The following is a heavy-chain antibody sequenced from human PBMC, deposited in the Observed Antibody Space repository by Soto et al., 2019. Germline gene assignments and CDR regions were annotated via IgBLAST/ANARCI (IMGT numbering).Heavy chain of an antibody. Sequence: ASVKVSCKASGYAFTSYGMSWVRQAPGQGLEWMGWISTYKSDTNSAPRLQGRITMTTDTSYMELRSLKSQDTAVYYCVRDSGAKLSSSWGQGTLVTVSS. CDR1: GYAFTSYG. CDR3: VRDSGAKLSSS. V-gene: IGHV1-18*04. D-gene: IGHD6-13*01. J-gene: IGHJ4*02. CDR2: ISTYKSDT.